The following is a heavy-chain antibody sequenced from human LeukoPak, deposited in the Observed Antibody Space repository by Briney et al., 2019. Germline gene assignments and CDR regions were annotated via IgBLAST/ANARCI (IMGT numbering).Heavy chain of an antibody. Sequence: SGGSLRLSCAASGFTFSSYGMHWVRQAPGKGLEWVAVISYDGSNKYYADSVKGRFTISRDNSKNTPYLQMNSLRAEDTAVYYCAKDRTTYSSGCPGYWGQGTLVTVSS. CDR2: ISYDGSNK. J-gene: IGHJ4*02. V-gene: IGHV3-30*18. CDR3: AKDRTTYSSGCPGY. D-gene: IGHD6-19*01. CDR1: GFTFSSYG.